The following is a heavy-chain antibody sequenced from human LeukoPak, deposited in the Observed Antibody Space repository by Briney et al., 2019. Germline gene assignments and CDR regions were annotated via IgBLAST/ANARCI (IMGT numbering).Heavy chain of an antibody. CDR2: TVSEIDGGTT. D-gene: IGHD1-7*01. Sequence: GGSLRLSCAASGFTFNYAWMSWVRQVPGKGLEWVGQTVSEIDGGTTDYATPVKGRFTISRDDSRSTLYLQMNSLKIEDTAVYYCTTDEDWNYARKDVWGQGATVIVSS. CDR1: GFTFNYAW. J-gene: IGHJ6*02. V-gene: IGHV3-15*04. CDR3: TTDEDWNYARKDV.